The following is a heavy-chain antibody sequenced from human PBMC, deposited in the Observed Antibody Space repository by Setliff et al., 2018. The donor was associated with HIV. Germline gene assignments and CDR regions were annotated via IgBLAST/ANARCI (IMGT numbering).Heavy chain of an antibody. Sequence: SETLSLTCTVSGGSFTSRSYYWGWIRQPPGKGLEWIGSIFYSGITYYNPSLKSRATISVDTSKNQFSLNLTSVTAADAAVYYCARSKTFYDFWGGYYTHGAFKIWGLGTMVTVSS. CDR2: IFYSGIT. CDR3: ARSKTFYDFWGGYYTHGAFKI. V-gene: IGHV4-39*01. D-gene: IGHD3-3*01. J-gene: IGHJ3*02. CDR1: GGSFTSRSYY.